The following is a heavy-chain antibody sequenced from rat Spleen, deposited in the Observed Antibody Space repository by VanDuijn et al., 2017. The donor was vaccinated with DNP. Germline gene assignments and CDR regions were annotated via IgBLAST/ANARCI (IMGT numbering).Heavy chain of an antibody. CDR3: AWAARGY. Sequence: EVQVLESGGGLVQSGNSLNLSCATSGFTLSTAWMYLYRQFLEKRLDWIARIKAKSSNYATDYTESVKGKFTISRSDSKSIVYLQMNKLKEEDTAIYYCAWAARGYWCQGVMVTVSS. V-gene: IGHV6-6*01. J-gene: IGHJ2*01. CDR1: GFTLSTAW. CDR2: IKAKSSNYAT.